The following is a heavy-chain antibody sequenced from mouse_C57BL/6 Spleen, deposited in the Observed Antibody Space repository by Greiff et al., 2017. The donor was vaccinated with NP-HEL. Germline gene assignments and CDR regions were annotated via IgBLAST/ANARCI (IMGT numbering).Heavy chain of an antibody. CDR2: IYPGDGDT. Sequence: QVQLQQSGPELVKPGASVKISCKASGYASSSSWMNWVKQRLGKGLEWIGRIYPGDGDTNYNGKFKGKATLTADKSSSTAYMQLSSLTSEDSAVYFCAGQTGTVFAYWGRGTLVTVSA. V-gene: IGHV1-82*01. D-gene: IGHD4-1*01. CDR3: AGQTGTVFAY. CDR1: GYASSSSW. J-gene: IGHJ3*01.